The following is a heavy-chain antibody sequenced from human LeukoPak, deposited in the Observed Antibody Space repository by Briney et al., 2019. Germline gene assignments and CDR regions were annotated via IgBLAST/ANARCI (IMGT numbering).Heavy chain of an antibody. Sequence: SVKVSCKASGATFSSYAISWVRQAPGQGLEWMGRIIPILGIANYAQKFQGRVTITADKSTSTAYMELSSLRSEDTAVYYCAREGYCNSTSCDKPFDYWGQGTLVTVSS. J-gene: IGHJ4*02. V-gene: IGHV1-69*04. CDR2: IIPILGIA. CDR3: AREGYCNSTSCDKPFDY. CDR1: GATFSSYA. D-gene: IGHD2-2*01.